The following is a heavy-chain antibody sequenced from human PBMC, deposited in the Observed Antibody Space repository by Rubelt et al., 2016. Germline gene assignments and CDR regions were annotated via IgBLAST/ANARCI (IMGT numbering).Heavy chain of an antibody. Sequence: EVQLVESGGGLVQPGGSLRLSCAASGFTFSSYDMHWVRQATGKGLEWVSAIGTAGGTYYPGSLKGRFTIPRENAKNSLYFQMNSLRAEDTAVYYCARSGSSWEDYYYGMDVWGQGTTVTVSS. J-gene: IGHJ6*02. CDR2: IGTAGGT. CDR3: ARSGSSWEDYYYGMDV. CDR1: GFTFSSYD. D-gene: IGHD6-13*01. V-gene: IGHV3-13*01.